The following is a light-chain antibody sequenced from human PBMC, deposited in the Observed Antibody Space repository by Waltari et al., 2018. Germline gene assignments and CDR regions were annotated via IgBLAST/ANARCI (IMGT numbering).Light chain of an antibody. Sequence: SVGDMVTITCRASQSIVVWLAWYQQKPGKAPKLLIYKASCLESGVPSRFSGSGSGTEFTLTISSLQADDFATYYCQQYNYYPWTFGQGTKVEIK. CDR2: KAS. CDR1: QSIVVW. J-gene: IGKJ1*01. CDR3: QQYNYYPWT. V-gene: IGKV1-5*03.